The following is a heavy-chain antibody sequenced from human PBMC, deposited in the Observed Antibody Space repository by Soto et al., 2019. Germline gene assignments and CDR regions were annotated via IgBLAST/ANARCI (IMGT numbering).Heavy chain of an antibody. CDR3: ARVHKEELVKVTDAPYEN. D-gene: IGHD2-2*01. J-gene: IGHJ4*01. CDR2: IYHSGTT. V-gene: IGHV4-59*01. CDR1: GFSLSSFY. Sequence: PAGTXSLTCTLSGFSLSSFYLCWIRRPPGKGLEWIGYIYHSGTTKYNSSLKSRVTMSVDSSKNEFSLKLTSVTAADTAVYYCARVHKEELVKVTDAPYENWGHGTLVTVSS.